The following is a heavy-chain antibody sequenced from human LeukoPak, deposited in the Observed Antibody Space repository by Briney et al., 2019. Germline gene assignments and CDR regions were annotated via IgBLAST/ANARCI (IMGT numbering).Heavy chain of an antibody. V-gene: IGHV3-66*01. Sequence: GGSLRLSCAASGFTVSSNYMSWVRQAPGKGLEWVSVIYSGGSTYYADSVKGRFTISRDNSKNTLYLQMNSLRAEDTAVYYCATQMIVVVITRGPFDYWGQGTLVTVSS. J-gene: IGHJ4*02. CDR2: IYSGGST. D-gene: IGHD3-22*01. CDR1: GFTVSSNY. CDR3: ATQMIVVVITRGPFDY.